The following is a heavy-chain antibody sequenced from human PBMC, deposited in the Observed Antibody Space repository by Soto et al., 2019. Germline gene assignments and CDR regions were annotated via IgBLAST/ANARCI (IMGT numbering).Heavy chain of an antibody. V-gene: IGHV4-30-2*01. CDR1: GGSISSGNSYA. D-gene: IGHD3-16*01. Sequence: QLQLQESGSGLVKPSQTLSLTCAVSGGSISSGNSYAWSWIRQPPGKGQEWIGSISHTGRTSYNPSLKGRVTMSVDQSNNQFSLKLSSVTAADMAVYYCARAVAPYLGTWFDPWGQGSLVIVSS. CDR3: ARAVAPYLGTWFDP. CDR2: ISHTGRT. J-gene: IGHJ5*02.